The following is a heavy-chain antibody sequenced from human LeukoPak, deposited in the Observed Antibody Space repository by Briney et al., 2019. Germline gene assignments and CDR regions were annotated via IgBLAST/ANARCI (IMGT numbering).Heavy chain of an antibody. V-gene: IGHV3-48*03. CDR1: GFTFSNYE. Sequence: GGSLRLSCAASGFTFSNYEVNWVRQAPGKGLECVSYISSSVSTIYYADSVKGRFTISRDNAKNSLYLQMNSLRAEDTAVYYCARGVYDSSGYYYPWGQGTLVTVSS. D-gene: IGHD3-22*01. CDR2: ISSSVSTI. CDR3: ARGVYDSSGYYYP. J-gene: IGHJ5*02.